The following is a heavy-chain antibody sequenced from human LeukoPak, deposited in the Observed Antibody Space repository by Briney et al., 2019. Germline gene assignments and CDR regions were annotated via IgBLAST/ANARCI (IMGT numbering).Heavy chain of an antibody. CDR2: IIPFFGTA. V-gene: IGHV1-69*13. J-gene: IGHJ3*02. Sequence: ASVTVSCKASGGTFSSYAISWVRQAPGQGLEWMGGIIPFFGTANYAQKFQGRVTITADESTSTAYMELSSLRSEDTAVYYCARQSLNAFDIWGQGTMVTVSS. D-gene: IGHD6-19*01. CDR1: GGTFSSYA. CDR3: ARQSLNAFDI.